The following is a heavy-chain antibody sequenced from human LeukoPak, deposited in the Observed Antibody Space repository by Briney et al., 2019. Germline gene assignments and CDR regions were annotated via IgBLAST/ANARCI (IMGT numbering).Heavy chain of an antibody. V-gene: IGHV4-34*01. D-gene: IGHD7-27*01. CDR3: ASELYQTGPLGNFDY. CDR1: GGSFSGYN. J-gene: IGHJ4*02. Sequence: SETLSLTCAVYGGSFSGYNWSWNRQPPGQGLEWRGEINHSGSTNYNPSLKSRVNISVDTSKNQFSLKLSPVTAADTAVYYCASELYQTGPLGNFDYWCQGTLVTVSS. CDR2: INHSGST.